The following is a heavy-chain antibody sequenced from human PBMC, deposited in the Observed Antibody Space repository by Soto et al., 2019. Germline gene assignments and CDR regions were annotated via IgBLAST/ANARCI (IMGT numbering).Heavy chain of an antibody. CDR2: IRTSVGDT. Sequence: LRLSCAASGFTFSSYAMNWVRQAPGKGLEWVSTIRTSVGDTYYAASVKGRFTISRDNSKSTVYLHLNGLRAEDTAIYYCAKDPTYDYGYFDSWGQGTLVTVSS. CDR3: AKDPTYDYGYFDS. V-gene: IGHV3-23*01. D-gene: IGHD4-17*01. CDR1: GFTFSSYA. J-gene: IGHJ4*02.